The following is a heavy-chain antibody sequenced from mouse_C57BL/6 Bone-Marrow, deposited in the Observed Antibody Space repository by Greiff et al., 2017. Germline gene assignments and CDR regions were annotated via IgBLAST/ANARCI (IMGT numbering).Heavy chain of an antibody. CDR1: GYTFTSYW. J-gene: IGHJ2*01. CDR3: ARGITTVVAKGYFDY. CDR2: IDPNSGGT. D-gene: IGHD1-1*01. Sequence: VQLQQPGAELVKPGASVKLSCKASGYTFTSYWMHWVKQRPGRGLEWIGRIDPNSGGTKYNEKFKGKATLTVDKPSSTAYMQLSSLTSEDSAVYYCARGITTVVAKGYFDYWGQGTTLTVSS. V-gene: IGHV1-72*01.